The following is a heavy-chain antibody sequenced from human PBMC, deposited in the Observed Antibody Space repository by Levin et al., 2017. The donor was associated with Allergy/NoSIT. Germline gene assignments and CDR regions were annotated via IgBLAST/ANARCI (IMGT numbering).Heavy chain of an antibody. D-gene: IGHD5-12*01. Sequence: GESLKISCATSGFTFTAAWMTWVRQAPGKGLEWVGHIGSKTDGGTTDYAAPVKGRFTISTDESKNTLYLLLNSLKIEDTAVYYCATLRGYSGYGIYDYWGQGTLVTVSS. CDR1: GFTFTAAW. J-gene: IGHJ4*02. CDR2: IGSKTDGGTT. CDR3: ATLRGYSGYGIYDY. V-gene: IGHV3-15*04.